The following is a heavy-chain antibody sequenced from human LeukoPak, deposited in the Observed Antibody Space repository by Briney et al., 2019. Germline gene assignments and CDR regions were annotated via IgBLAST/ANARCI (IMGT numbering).Heavy chain of an antibody. CDR1: GGSFSSSSYY. CDR3: ARQTAYYYGSGSYYNRPYFDY. J-gene: IGHJ4*02. D-gene: IGHD3-10*01. Sequence: SETLSLTCTVSGGSFSSSSYYWGWLRQPPGKGLEWIGSIYYSGSTYDNPSLKSRVTISVDTSKNQFSLKLSSVTAADTAVYYCARQTAYYYGSGSYYNRPYFDYWGQGTLVTVAS. CDR2: IYYSGST. V-gene: IGHV4-39*01.